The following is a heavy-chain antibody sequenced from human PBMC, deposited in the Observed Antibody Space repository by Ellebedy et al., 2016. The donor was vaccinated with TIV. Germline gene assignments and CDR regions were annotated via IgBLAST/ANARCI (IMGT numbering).Heavy chain of an antibody. J-gene: IGHJ4*02. Sequence: GSLRLSXAVSGGSITSSYWWRWVRQPPGKGLEWIGEIYHTGSTNYNPSLRSRVTISVDKSKIQFSLKLRSVTAADTAVYYCASGSMVRGLTDYWGQGTLVTVSS. CDR3: ASGSMVRGLTDY. V-gene: IGHV4-4*02. CDR2: IYHTGST. CDR1: GGSITSSYW. D-gene: IGHD3-10*01.